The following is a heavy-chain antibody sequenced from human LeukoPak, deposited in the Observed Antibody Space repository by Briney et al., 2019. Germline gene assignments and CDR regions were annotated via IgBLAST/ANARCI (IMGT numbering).Heavy chain of an antibody. Sequence: GASVKVSCKASGYTFTGYYIHWVRQAPGQGLEWMGWINPNSGGTNYAQKFQGRVTMTRDTSISTAYMELSRLRSDDTAVYYCARLTGTRPGYWGQGTLVTVSS. J-gene: IGHJ4*02. CDR1: GYTFTGYY. CDR2: INPNSGGT. CDR3: ARLTGTRPGY. V-gene: IGHV1-2*02. D-gene: IGHD1-20*01.